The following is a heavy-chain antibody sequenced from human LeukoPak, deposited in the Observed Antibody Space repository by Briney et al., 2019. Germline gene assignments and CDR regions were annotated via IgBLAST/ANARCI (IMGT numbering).Heavy chain of an antibody. D-gene: IGHD6-25*01. CDR2: ISTSGSST. V-gene: IGHV3-11*04. CDR1: GFTFSDYY. J-gene: IGHJ4*02. Sequence: KPGGSLRLSCAASGFTFSDYYMTWIRQGPGKGLEWVSYISTSGSSTYYADSVEGRFTISRDNAKNSLYLQMNSLRPEDTALYCCARDSGGGYFDFWGQGTLVTVSS. CDR3: ARDSGGGYFDF.